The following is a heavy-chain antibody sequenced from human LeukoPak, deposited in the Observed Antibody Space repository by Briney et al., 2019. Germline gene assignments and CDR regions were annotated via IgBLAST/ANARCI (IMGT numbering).Heavy chain of an antibody. Sequence: PGGSLRLSCATSGFTFNNYWMSWVRQALGKGLEWVANINPDGSEKYYVDSVKGRFTISRDNAKNSLYLQMNSLRAEDTAVYYCARDSLIQYGSGSYWGFDYWGQGILVTVSS. CDR1: GFTFNNYW. V-gene: IGHV3-7*03. D-gene: IGHD3-10*01. CDR3: ARDSLIQYGSGSYWGFDY. J-gene: IGHJ4*02. CDR2: INPDGSEK.